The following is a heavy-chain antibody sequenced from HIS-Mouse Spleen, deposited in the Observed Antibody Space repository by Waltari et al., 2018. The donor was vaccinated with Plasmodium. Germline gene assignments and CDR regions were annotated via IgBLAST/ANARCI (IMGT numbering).Heavy chain of an antibody. D-gene: IGHD6-13*01. CDR2: INPNSGGT. CDR3: ARVLGYKAAAGTFVEYFQH. J-gene: IGHJ1*01. Sequence: QVQLVQSGAEVKKPGASVKVSCTASGYTFTGYYIHWVLQAPGQGLEWMGWINPNSGGTNYAQKFQGRVTMTRDTSISTAYMELSRLRSDDTAVYYCARVLGYKAAAGTFVEYFQHWGQGTLVTVSS. V-gene: IGHV1-2*02. CDR1: GYTFTGYY.